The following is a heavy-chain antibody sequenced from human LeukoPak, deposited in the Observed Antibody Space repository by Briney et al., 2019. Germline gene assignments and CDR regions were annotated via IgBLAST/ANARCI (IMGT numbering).Heavy chain of an antibody. CDR3: GHRQSDRLIYYFDF. Sequence: SAPTLVRASETLTLTCSFSGGSLTTSGQGLGWIRRPPGKTLEWLALIYWNDDKRNSPSLNNRLTITKDTSKIQVVLTMTNMDPVDTATYFCGHRQSDRLIYYFDFWGPGTLVTVSS. V-gene: IGHV2-5*01. CDR2: IYWNDDK. CDR1: GGSLTTSGQG. J-gene: IGHJ4*02. D-gene: IGHD2-8*01.